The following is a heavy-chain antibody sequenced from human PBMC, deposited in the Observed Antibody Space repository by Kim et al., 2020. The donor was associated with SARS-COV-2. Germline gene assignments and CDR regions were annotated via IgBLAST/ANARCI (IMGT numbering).Heavy chain of an antibody. J-gene: IGHJ6*01. D-gene: IGHD4-17*01. CDR3: ARAGSTMTPLSYGLDV. CDR2: ISGSSDTR. V-gene: IGHV3-48*04. CDR1: GFTFSSFG. Sequence: GGSLRLSCEASGFTFSSFGMNWVRQAPGKGLEWVSFISGSSDTRYYVYSVKGRFTVSRDNAKKSLYLRLNSLRVEDTGVYFCARAGSTMTPLSYGLDVWG.